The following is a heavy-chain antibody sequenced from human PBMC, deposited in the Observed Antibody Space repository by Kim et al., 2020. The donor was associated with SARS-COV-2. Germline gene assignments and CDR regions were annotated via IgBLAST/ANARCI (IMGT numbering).Heavy chain of an antibody. Sequence: ADSVNGPVTISRNNAKNSLYLQMNGLRAEDTAVYDCARGFDYYDSSGYAYWGQGTLVTVSS. D-gene: IGHD3-22*01. J-gene: IGHJ4*02. CDR3: ARGFDYYDSSGYAY. V-gene: IGHV3-48*03.